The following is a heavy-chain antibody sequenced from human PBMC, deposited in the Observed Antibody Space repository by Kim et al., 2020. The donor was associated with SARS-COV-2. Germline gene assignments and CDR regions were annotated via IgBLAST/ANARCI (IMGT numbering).Heavy chain of an antibody. CDR2: INHSGST. V-gene: IGHV4-34*01. CDR1: GGSFSGYY. Sequence: SETLSLTCAVYGGSFSGYYWSWIRQPPGKGLEWIGEINHSGSTNYNPSLKSRVTISVDTSKNQFSLKLSSVTAADTAVYYCARGDYGGNIDYWGQGTLVTVSS. J-gene: IGHJ4*02. D-gene: IGHD4-17*01. CDR3: ARGDYGGNIDY.